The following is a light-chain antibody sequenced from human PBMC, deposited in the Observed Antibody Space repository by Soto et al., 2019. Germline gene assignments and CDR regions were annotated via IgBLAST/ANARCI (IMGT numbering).Light chain of an antibody. Sequence: QSVLTQPPSVSGAPGQRVTISCTGSSSNIGAGFDIHWYQQLPGTAPKLLIYSYTKRPSGVPDRFSGSKSGTSASLAITGLQAEDEADYYCQSYDSSLSGSVFGGGTKVTVL. V-gene: IGLV1-40*01. J-gene: IGLJ2*01. CDR3: QSYDSSLSGSV. CDR2: SYT. CDR1: SSNIGAGFD.